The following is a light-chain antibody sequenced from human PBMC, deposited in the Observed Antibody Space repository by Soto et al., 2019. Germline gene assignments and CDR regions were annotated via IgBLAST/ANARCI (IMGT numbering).Light chain of an antibody. CDR2: SNS. J-gene: IGLJ2*01. Sequence: QGVLTQPPSASGTPGQRVTISCSWSSSNIGSYGVNWYQQVPGTAPKLLIYSNSQRPSGVPDRFSGSQTGTSASLAIHGLQSEDESDYYCASWDDSLSAPVFGGGTKVTVL. CDR1: SSNIGSYG. V-gene: IGLV1-44*01. CDR3: ASWDDSLSAPV.